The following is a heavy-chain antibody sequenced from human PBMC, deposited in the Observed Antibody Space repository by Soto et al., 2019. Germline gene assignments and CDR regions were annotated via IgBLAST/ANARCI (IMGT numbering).Heavy chain of an antibody. J-gene: IGHJ6*02. CDR3: ARFIAAAGPYNYYYYVMDV. CDR2: IRSKAYGGTT. V-gene: IGHV3-49*03. D-gene: IGHD6-13*01. CDR1: GFAVCDYA. Sequence: GGSLRLSCTASGFAVCDYAMSWFRQAPGKGLEWVGFIRSKAYGGTTEYAASVKGRFTISRDNAKNSLYLQMNSLRAEDTAVYYCARFIAAAGPYNYYYYVMDVWGQGTTVTVSS.